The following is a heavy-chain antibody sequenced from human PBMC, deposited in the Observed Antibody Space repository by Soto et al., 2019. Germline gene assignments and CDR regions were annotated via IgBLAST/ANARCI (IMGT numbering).Heavy chain of an antibody. CDR3: ARLYCSSSTCDSWFDP. D-gene: IGHD2-2*01. CDR2: IDPRDSYT. V-gene: IGHV5-10-1*01. J-gene: IGHJ5*02. CDR1: GYTFNIFW. Sequence: GESLKRSCRGFGYTFNIFWISWVRQMPGRGLEWVGRIDPRDSYTSYSPSFQGHVTISADKSISAVYLQWGSLKASDTAMYYCARLYCSSSTCDSWFDPWGQGTLVTVS.